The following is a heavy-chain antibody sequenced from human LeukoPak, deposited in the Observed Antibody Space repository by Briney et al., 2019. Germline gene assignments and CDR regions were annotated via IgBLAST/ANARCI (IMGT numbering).Heavy chain of an antibody. J-gene: IGHJ4*02. CDR2: ISGSGGST. CDR3: AKADSARGVTLKTTIDY. D-gene: IGHD1-14*01. Sequence: GGSLRLSCAASGFTFSSYAMSWVRQAPGKGLEWVSAISGSGGSTYYADSVKGRFTISRDNSKNTLYLQMNSLRAEDTAVYYCAKADSARGVTLKTTIDYWGQGTLVTVSS. V-gene: IGHV3-23*01. CDR1: GFTFSSYA.